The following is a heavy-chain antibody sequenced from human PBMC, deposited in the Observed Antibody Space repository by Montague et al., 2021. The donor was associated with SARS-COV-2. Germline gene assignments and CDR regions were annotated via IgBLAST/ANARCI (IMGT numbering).Heavy chain of an antibody. CDR2: IDWDDDK. CDR3: ARTHYDILAGYYIAFDY. V-gene: IGHV2-70*01. J-gene: IGHJ4*02. D-gene: IGHD3-9*01. Sequence: PALVKPTQTLTLTCTFSGFSLSTSGMCVSWIRQPPGKALEWLAHIDWDDDKYYSTSLKTRLTISKDTSKIQVVLTMTNMDPVDTATYYCARTHYDILAGYYIAFDYWGQGTLVTVSS. CDR1: GFSLSTSGMC.